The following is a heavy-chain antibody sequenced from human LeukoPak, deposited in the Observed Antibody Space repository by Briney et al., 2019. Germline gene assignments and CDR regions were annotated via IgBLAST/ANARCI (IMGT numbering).Heavy chain of an antibody. V-gene: IGHV4-4*07. J-gene: IGHJ4*02. Sequence: SETLSLTCTVSGGSISSSYWTWVRQPAGKGLEWIGRIYTSGSTNYNPSLKSRVTMSVDTSKNQFSLKLSSMTAVDTAVYYCARSGFSGSYCFDSWGQGTLVTVSS. D-gene: IGHD3-10*01. CDR1: GGSISSSY. CDR3: ARSGFSGSYCFDS. CDR2: IYTSGST.